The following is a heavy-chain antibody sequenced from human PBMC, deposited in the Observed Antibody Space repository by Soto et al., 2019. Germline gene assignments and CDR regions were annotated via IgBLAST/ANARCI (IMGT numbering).Heavy chain of an antibody. J-gene: IGHJ4*02. CDR1: GFTFVNYY. V-gene: IGHV3-43*01. Sequence: EVQLVESGGVVVQPGGSLRLSCAASGFTFVNYYMHWVRQAPGKGLEWVSLINWNGDTTYYADSVKGRFTISRDNSKNSLYLQMNSLTTEDTALYYYAKDATGSLDYWGQGTLVTVSS. D-gene: IGHD2-15*01. CDR2: INWNGDTT. CDR3: AKDATGSLDY.